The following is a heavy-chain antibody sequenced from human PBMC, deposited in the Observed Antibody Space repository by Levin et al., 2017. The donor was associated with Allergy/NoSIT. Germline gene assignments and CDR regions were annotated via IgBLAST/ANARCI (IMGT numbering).Heavy chain of an antibody. CDR1: GFTFSSYG. Sequence: LSLTCAASGFTFSSYGMHWVRQAPGKGLEWVAVISYDGSNKYYADSVKGRFTISRDNSKNTLYLQMNSLRAEDTAVYYCAKDSGGSPGYWGQGTLVTVSS. CDR2: ISYDGSNK. J-gene: IGHJ4*02. D-gene: IGHD2-15*01. V-gene: IGHV3-30*18. CDR3: AKDSGGSPGY.